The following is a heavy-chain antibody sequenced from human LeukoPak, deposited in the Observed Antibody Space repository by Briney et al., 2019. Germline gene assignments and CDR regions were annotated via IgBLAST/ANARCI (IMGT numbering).Heavy chain of an antibody. D-gene: IGHD1-7*01. CDR2: ISSSSSYI. J-gene: IGHJ3*02. Sequence: GGSLRLSRAASGFTFSSYWMSWVRQAPGKGLEWVSSISSSSSYIYYADSVKGRFTISRDNAKNSLYLQMNSLRAEDTAVYYCARDLYNWNYPSAFDIWGQGTMVTVSS. V-gene: IGHV3-21*01. CDR3: ARDLYNWNYPSAFDI. CDR1: GFTFSSYW.